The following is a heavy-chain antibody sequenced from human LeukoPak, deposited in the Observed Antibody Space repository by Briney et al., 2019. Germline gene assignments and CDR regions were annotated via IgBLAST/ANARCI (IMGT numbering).Heavy chain of an antibody. CDR2: IWYDGSNK. Sequence: GGSLRLSCAASGFTFSSYGMHWVRQAPGKGLEWVAVIWYDGSNKYYADSVKGRFTISRDNSKNTLYLQMNSLRAEDTAVYYCAKDPRNYDFWSGYYVTPYMDVWGKGTTVTVPS. J-gene: IGHJ6*03. D-gene: IGHD3-3*01. V-gene: IGHV3-33*06. CDR1: GFTFSSYG. CDR3: AKDPRNYDFWSGYYVTPYMDV.